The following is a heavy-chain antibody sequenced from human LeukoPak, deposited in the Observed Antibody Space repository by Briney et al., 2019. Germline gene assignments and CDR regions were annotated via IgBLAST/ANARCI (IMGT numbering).Heavy chain of an antibody. CDR2: ISSSSSYI. D-gene: IGHD1-26*01. CDR3: AKDSSWVYGEAGFRFDY. V-gene: IGHV3-21*04. CDR1: GFTFSSYS. Sequence: GGSLRLSCAASGFTFSSYSMNWVRQAPGKGLEWVSSISSSSSYIYYADSVKGRFTISRDNAKNSLYLQMNSLRAEDTALYYCAKDSSWVYGEAGFRFDYWGQGTLVTVSS. J-gene: IGHJ4*02.